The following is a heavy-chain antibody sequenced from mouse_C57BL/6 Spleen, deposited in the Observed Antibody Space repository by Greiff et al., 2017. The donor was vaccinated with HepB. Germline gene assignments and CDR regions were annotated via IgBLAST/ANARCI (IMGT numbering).Heavy chain of an antibody. D-gene: IGHD1-1*01. Sequence: QVQLQQPGAELVRPGSSVKLSCKASGYTFTSYWMHWVKQRPIQGLEWIGNIDPSDSETHYNQKFKDKATLTVDKSSSTAYMQLSSLTSEDSAVYDCARGGYGSSPWFAYWGQGTLVTVSA. J-gene: IGHJ3*01. CDR3: ARGGYGSSPWFAY. CDR2: IDPSDSET. V-gene: IGHV1-52*01. CDR1: GYTFTSYW.